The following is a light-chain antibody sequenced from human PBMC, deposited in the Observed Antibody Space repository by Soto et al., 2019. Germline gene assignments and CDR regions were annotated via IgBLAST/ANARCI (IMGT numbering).Light chain of an antibody. J-gene: IGKJ2*01. Sequence: EIVLTQSPGTLSLSPGERATLSCRASQSVSSSYLAWYQQKPGQAPRLLIYGASSRATGIPDRFSGSGSGTDFTLTISRLEPEDCAGYYCQQYGSSPPYTFGQGTKLESK. V-gene: IGKV3-20*01. CDR2: GAS. CDR3: QQYGSSPPYT. CDR1: QSVSSSY.